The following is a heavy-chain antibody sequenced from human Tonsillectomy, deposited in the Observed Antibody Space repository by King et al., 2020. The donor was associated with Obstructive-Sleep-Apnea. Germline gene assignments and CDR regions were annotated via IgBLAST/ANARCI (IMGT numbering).Heavy chain of an antibody. D-gene: IGHD3-22*01. J-gene: IGHJ4*02. Sequence: QLVQSGGVVVQPGGSLRLSCAASGFTFDDYTMHWVRQAPGKGLEGFSLISLDGGSTYYADSVKGRFTISRDNSKNSLYLQMNSLRTEDTALYYCAKDMVGYYDSSGYYGFDYWGQGTLVTVSS. V-gene: IGHV3-43*01. CDR3: AKDMVGYYDSSGYYGFDY. CDR1: GFTFDDYT. CDR2: ISLDGGST.